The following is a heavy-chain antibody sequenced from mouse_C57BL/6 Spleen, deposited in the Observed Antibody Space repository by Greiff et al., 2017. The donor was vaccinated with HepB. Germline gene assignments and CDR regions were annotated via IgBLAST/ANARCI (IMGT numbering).Heavy chain of an antibody. CDR2: IDPSDSYT. J-gene: IGHJ1*03. Sequence: QVQLQQSGAELVMPGASVKLSCKASGYTFTSYWMHWVKQRPGQGLEWIGEIDPSDSYTNYNQKFKGKSTLTVDKSSSTAYMQLSSLTSEDSAVYYCARNPPYYGSLNWYFDVGGTGTTVTVSS. CDR1: GYTFTSYW. V-gene: IGHV1-69*01. CDR3: ARNPPYYGSLNWYFDV. D-gene: IGHD1-1*01.